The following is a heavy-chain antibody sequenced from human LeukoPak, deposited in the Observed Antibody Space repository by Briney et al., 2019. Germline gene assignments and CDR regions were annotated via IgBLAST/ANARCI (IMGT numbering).Heavy chain of an antibody. Sequence: SETLSLTCTVSGYSISSGYFWGWIRQPPGKGPEWIGSINPRGSAYYNPSLKSRVTISLDTSKNQFSLKLNSVTAADTAVYYCARDERGTFDIWGRGTMVTVFS. CDR1: GYSISSGYF. CDR2: INPRGSA. V-gene: IGHV4-38-2*02. CDR3: ARDERGTFDI. D-gene: IGHD7-27*01. J-gene: IGHJ3*02.